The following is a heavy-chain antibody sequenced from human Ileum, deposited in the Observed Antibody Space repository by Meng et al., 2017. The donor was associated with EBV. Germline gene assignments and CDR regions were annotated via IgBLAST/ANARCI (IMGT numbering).Heavy chain of an antibody. V-gene: IGHV4-59*01. D-gene: IGHD3-10*01. J-gene: IGHJ5*02. CDR3: ARGGDIELPPFDP. Sequence: LQSAGQCLVNPSVPTSPTCTVSNGSISKYYCSLILQPPRKGLYWIGYIRYSGSFQYNPSLKSRVTISVDTSKNQFSLKLRSVTSADTAVYYCARGGDIELPPFDPWGQGTLVTVSS. CDR1: NGSISKYY. CDR2: IRYSGSF.